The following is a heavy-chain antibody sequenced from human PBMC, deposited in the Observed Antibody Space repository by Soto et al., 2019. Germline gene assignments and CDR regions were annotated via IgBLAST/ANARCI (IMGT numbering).Heavy chain of an antibody. CDR2: IYYSGTT. Sequence: ASETLSLTCTVSGGSISSSSYYWGWIRQPPGKGLEWIGTIYYSGTTYYNPSLKSRVTISIDTSKNQFSLRLSSVTAADTAVYYCARGEGMDVWGQGTTVTVSS. D-gene: IGHD3-10*01. J-gene: IGHJ6*02. V-gene: IGHV4-39*01. CDR3: ARGEGMDV. CDR1: GGSISSSSYY.